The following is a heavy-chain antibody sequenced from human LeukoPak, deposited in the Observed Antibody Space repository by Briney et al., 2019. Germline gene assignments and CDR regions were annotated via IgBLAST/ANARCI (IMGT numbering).Heavy chain of an antibody. V-gene: IGHV3-23*01. CDR3: AKNGRGSSWFLVGFDVDY. D-gene: IGHD6-13*01. J-gene: IGHJ4*02. CDR1: GFTFSSYG. Sequence: GGTLRLSCAASGFTFSSYGMSWVRQAPGKGLEWVSAISGSGGSTYYADSVKGRFTISRDNSKNTLYLQMNSLRAEDTAVYYCAKNGRGSSWFLVGFDVDYWGQGTLVTVSS. CDR2: ISGSGGST.